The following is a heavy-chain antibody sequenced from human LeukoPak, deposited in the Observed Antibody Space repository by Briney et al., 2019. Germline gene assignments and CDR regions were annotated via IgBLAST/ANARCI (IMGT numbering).Heavy chain of an antibody. D-gene: IGHD1-1*01. V-gene: IGHV1-2*02. CDR3: SMSPYTGSSYFNL. J-gene: IGHJ1*01. CDR2: IDPTSGDT. Sequence: GASVTVSCKASGYIFTNYYLYWVRQAPGQGREWMGWIDPTSGDTNSTQKFQGRVTITRDTDLSKAYLNLYDLTSDDTGIYFCSMSPYTGSSYFNLWGQGTLITVSS. CDR1: GYIFTNYY.